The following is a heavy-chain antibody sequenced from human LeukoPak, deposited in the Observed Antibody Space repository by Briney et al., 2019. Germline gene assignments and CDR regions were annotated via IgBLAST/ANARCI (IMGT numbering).Heavy chain of an antibody. CDR2: INHSGST. D-gene: IGHD3-9*01. J-gene: IGHJ4*02. CDR3: AVGLRYFDWLGPLDY. V-gene: IGHV4-34*01. CDR1: DGSFRGYY. Sequence: SETLSLTCAAYDGSFRGYYWSWIRQPPGKGLEWIGEINHSGSTNYNPSLKSRVTISVDTSKNQFSLKLSSVTAADTAVYYCAVGLRYFDWLGPLDYWGQGTLVTVSS.